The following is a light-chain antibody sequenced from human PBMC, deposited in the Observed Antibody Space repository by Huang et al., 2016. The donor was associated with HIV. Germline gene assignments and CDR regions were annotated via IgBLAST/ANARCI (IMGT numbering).Light chain of an antibody. V-gene: IGKV1-27*01. CDR2: AAS. J-gene: IGKJ1*01. CDR3: QKYNSAPQT. CDR1: QGIRNF. Sequence: DIQLTQSPSSLSASVGDSATITCRASQGIRNFLAWYQQKPGKVPKLLIYAASILQSGVPSRFSGSGSGTDFTLTISSLQPEDVATYYWQKYNSAPQTFGQGTKVEIK.